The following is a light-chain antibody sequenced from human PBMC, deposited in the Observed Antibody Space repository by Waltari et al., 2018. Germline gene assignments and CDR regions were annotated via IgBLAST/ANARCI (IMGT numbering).Light chain of an antibody. CDR3: QPSYSTPWT. V-gene: IGKV1-39*01. Sequence: DIQMTQSPSSLSASVGDRVTITCRASQSISTYLHWYQQKPVRAPKLLIYATSSLHSGVPSRFSGSGSVTDFTLTIRSLQPEDFATYYCQPSYSTPWTFGQGTKVEIK. CDR1: QSISTY. J-gene: IGKJ1*01. CDR2: ATS.